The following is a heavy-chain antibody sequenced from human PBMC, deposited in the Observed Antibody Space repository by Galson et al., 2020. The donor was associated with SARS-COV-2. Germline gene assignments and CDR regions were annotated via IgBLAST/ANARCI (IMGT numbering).Heavy chain of an antibody. J-gene: IGHJ6*02. CDR3: VMTQNKRWAGVEV. V-gene: IGHV4-34*01. CDR1: GASVNFDY. D-gene: IGHD1-26*01. Sequence: PSETLSLTCAVSGASVNFDYGHWIRQAPGNTLEWIGELSRVGSAHFSPFFESRVSLFFETFKSQFSLRLRSVTAEDTAVYYCVMTQNKRWAGVEVWGPGTAVTVSS. CDR2: LSRVGSA.